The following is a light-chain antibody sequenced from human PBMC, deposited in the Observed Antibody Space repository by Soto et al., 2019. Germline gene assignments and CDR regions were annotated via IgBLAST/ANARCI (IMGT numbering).Light chain of an antibody. V-gene: IGKV4-1*01. CDR2: WAS. J-gene: IGKJ2*01. CDR3: QQYFTTPMFT. Sequence: VMTQSPDSLAVSLGERATINCKSSQSLLYSPNNQNYLAWYQQKPGQPPKLLIYWASTRESGAHDRVSGSGSGKHFTLPISSLPAEDVEVYYCQQYFTTPMFTFGQGTKLEIK. CDR1: QSLLYSPNNQNY.